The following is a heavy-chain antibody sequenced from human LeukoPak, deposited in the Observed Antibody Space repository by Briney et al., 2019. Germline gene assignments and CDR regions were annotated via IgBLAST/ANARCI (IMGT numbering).Heavy chain of an antibody. Sequence: ASVKVSCKASGYTFTGYYMHWVRQAPGQGLEWMGWINPNSGVTNYAQKFQGRVTMTRDTSISTAYMELSRLRSDDTAVYYCARLFLLTTVTTHFDYWGQGTLVTVSS. V-gene: IGHV1-2*02. CDR3: ARLFLLTTVTTHFDY. D-gene: IGHD4-17*01. CDR1: GYTFTGYY. J-gene: IGHJ4*02. CDR2: INPNSGVT.